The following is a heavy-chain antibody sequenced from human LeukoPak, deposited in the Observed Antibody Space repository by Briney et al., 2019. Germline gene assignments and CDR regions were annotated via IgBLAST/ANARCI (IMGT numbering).Heavy chain of an antibody. CDR1: GFTFSSFG. J-gene: IGHJ4*02. Sequence: GGSLRLSCAASGFTFSSFGMSWVRQAPGKGLEWVSAISGSGSSTYYADSVKGRFTISRDNSRNTLYLQMNSPRPEDTGLYYCAKEWYVGSPPDYWGQGTQVTVSS. V-gene: IGHV3-23*01. D-gene: IGHD3-10*01. CDR3: AKEWYVGSPPDY. CDR2: ISGSGSST.